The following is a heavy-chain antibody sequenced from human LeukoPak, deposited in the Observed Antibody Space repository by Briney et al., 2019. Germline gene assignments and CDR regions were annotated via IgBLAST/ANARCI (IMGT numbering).Heavy chain of an antibody. CDR1: GFTFSSYW. V-gene: IGHV3-7*04. Sequence: GGSLRLSCAASGFTFSSYWMSWVRQAPGKGPEWVANIKQDGSEKYYVDSVKGRFTISRDNAKNSLYLQMNSLRAEDTAVYYCASDREYYYGSGSFDYWGQGTLVTVSS. J-gene: IGHJ4*02. D-gene: IGHD3-10*01. CDR2: IKQDGSEK. CDR3: ASDREYYYGSGSFDY.